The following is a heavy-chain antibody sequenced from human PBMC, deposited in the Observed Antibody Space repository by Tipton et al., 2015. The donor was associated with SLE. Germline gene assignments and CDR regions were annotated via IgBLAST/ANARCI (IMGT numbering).Heavy chain of an antibody. CDR1: GFTFSSYW. D-gene: IGHD2-2*01. Sequence: SLRLSCAASGFTFSSYWMHWVRQAPGKGLVWVSHINSDGSTTSYADSVKGRFTISRDNAKNTLYLQMNSLRAEDTAVYFCAREVVVPAAIRDSYIMAVWGQGTTVTVS. CDR2: INSDGSTT. J-gene: IGHJ6*02. V-gene: IGHV3-74*01. CDR3: AREVVVPAAIRDSYIMAV.